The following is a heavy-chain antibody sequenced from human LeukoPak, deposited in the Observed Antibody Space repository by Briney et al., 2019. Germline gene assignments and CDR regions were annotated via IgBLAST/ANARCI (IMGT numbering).Heavy chain of an antibody. CDR1: GFTFDDYT. CDR2: ISWDGGST. CDR3: AKDVSGSWYYFDY. D-gene: IGHD1-26*01. V-gene: IGHV3-43*01. Sequence: GGSLRLSCAASGFTFDDYTMHWVRQAPGKGLEWVSLISWDGGSTYYADSVKGRFTISRGNSKNSLYLQMNSLRTEDTALYYCAKDVSGSWYYFDYWGQGTLVTVSS. J-gene: IGHJ4*02.